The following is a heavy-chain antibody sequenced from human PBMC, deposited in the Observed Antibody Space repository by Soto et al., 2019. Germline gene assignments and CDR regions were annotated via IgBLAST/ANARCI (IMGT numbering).Heavy chain of an antibody. V-gene: IGHV5-51*01. CDR2: IYPGDSDT. D-gene: IGHD5-12*01. CDR3: ARGAEMATITAGAFDI. CDR1: GYSFTSYW. Sequence: XESLKISCKGSGYSFTSYWIGWVRQMPGKGLEWMGIIYPGDSDTRYSPSFQGQVTISADKSISTAYLQWSSLKASDTAMYYCARGAEMATITAGAFDIWGQGTMVTVSS. J-gene: IGHJ3*02.